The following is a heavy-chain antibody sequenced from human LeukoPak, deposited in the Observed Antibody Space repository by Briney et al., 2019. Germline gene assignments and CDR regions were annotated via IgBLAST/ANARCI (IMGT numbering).Heavy chain of an antibody. V-gene: IGHV3-66*01. J-gene: IGHJ6*02. CDR3: ARDRSTSYYYYGMDV. Sequence: PGGSLRLSCAASGFSFRNAWMSCVRQAPGESLGWGSVTNSGGTTSYADAVHDRFTVSTDTSNNTLYLQMNSLRAEDTSVYYCARDRSTSYYYYGMDVWGQGTTVTASS. D-gene: IGHD2/OR15-2a*01. CDR1: GFSFRNAW. CDR2: TNSGGTT.